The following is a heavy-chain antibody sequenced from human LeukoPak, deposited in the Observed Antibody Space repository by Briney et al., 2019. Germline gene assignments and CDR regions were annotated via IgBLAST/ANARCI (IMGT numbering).Heavy chain of an antibody. D-gene: IGHD2-8*01. Sequence: ASVKVSCKASGYSFTGYYMHWVRQAPGQGLEWMGWIDPNSGDTKYAQKFQGRVTMTRDTSISTAYMELTRLRSDDTAVYYCARGGLRVMVYRLYYMDVWGKGTTVTVSS. V-gene: IGHV1-2*02. CDR1: GYSFTGYY. CDR2: IDPNSGDT. J-gene: IGHJ6*03. CDR3: ARGGLRVMVYRLYYMDV.